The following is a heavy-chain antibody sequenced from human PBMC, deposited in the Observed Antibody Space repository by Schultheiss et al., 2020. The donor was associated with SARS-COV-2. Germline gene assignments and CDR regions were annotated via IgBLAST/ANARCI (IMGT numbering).Heavy chain of an antibody. CDR1: GYTFTSYG. V-gene: IGHV1-69*13. CDR3: ARDSGSLNWGIGVPFDY. CDR2: IIPIFGTA. D-gene: IGHD7-27*01. J-gene: IGHJ4*02. Sequence: SVKVSCKASGYTFTSYGISWVRQAPGQGLECMGGIIPIFGTANYAQKFQGRVTITADESTSTAYMELSSLRSEDTAVYYCARDSGSLNWGIGVPFDYWGQGTLVTVSS.